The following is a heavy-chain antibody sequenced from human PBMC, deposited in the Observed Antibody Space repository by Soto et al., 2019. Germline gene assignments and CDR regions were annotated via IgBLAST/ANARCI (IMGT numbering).Heavy chain of an antibody. V-gene: IGHV3-23*01. CDR1: GFTFSSYA. CDR2: ISGSGGST. J-gene: IGHJ6*02. CDR3: AKYVSGRYQLLLLRYYGMDV. D-gene: IGHD2-2*01. Sequence: GGSLRLSCAASGFTFSSYAMSWVRQAPGKGLEWVSAISGSGGSTYYADSVKGRFTISRDNSKNTLYLQMNSLRAEDTAVYYCAKYVSGRYQLLLLRYYGMDVWGQGTTVTVSS.